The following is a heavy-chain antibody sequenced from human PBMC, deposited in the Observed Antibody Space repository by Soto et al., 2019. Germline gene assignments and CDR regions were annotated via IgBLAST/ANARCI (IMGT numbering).Heavy chain of an antibody. V-gene: IGHV3-33*01. CDR2: IWYDGSNK. CDR1: GFTFSSYG. CDR3: ARPTYSYGPEHYYYYYGMDV. J-gene: IGHJ6*02. D-gene: IGHD5-18*01. Sequence: GGSLRLSCAASGFTFSSYGMHWVRQAPGKGLEWVAVIWYDGSNKYYADSVKGRFTISRDNSKNTLYLQMNSLRAEDTAVYYCARPTYSYGPEHYYYYYGMDVWGQGTTVTVSS.